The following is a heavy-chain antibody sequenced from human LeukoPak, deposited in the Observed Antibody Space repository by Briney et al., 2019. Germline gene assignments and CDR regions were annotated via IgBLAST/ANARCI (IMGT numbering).Heavy chain of an antibody. V-gene: IGHV3-48*03. Sequence: GGSLRLSCAASGFTFNTYEMNWVRQAPGKGLEWVSYISSGGQAIHYADSVRGRFIISRDNAKISLYLQMNSLRAEDTAIYYCTREGGGTDFHDAFDIWGQGTIVTVSS. J-gene: IGHJ3*02. CDR3: TREGGGTDFHDAFDI. CDR2: ISSGGQAI. CDR1: GFTFNTYE. D-gene: IGHD1-26*01.